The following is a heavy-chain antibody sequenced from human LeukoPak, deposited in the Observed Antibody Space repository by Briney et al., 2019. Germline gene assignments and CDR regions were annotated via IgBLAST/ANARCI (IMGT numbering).Heavy chain of an antibody. CDR2: INPNSGGT. Sequence: GASVKVSCKASGYTFTGYYMHWVRQAPGQGLEWMGWINPNSGGTNYAQKFQGRVTMTRDTSISTAYMELSRLRSDDTAVYYCARGLARGFGEPTSEYFQHWGQGTLVTVSS. CDR1: GYTFTGYY. CDR3: ARGLARGFGEPTSEYFQH. J-gene: IGHJ1*01. D-gene: IGHD3-10*01. V-gene: IGHV1-2*02.